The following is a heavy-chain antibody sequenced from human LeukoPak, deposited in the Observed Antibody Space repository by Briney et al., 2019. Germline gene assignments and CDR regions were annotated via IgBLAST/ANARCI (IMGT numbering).Heavy chain of an antibody. V-gene: IGHV3-23*01. D-gene: IGHD6-13*01. CDR2: ISGSGGST. J-gene: IGHJ4*02. CDR3: AKTRPLDSSSWSHGDY. CDR1: GFTFNSYA. Sequence: GGSLRLSCAASGFTFNSYAMSWVRQAPGKGLERVSAISGSGGSTYYGDSVKGRFTISRDNSKNTLYLQMNSLRAEDAAVYYCAKTRPLDSSSWSHGDYWGQGTLVTVSS.